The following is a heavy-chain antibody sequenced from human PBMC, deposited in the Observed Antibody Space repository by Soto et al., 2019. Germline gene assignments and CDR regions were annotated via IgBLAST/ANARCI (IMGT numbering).Heavy chain of an antibody. Sequence: GGSLRLSCAGSGFNFGACSLSWFRRAPGKGLEWVSSIDPTSTEKHYADSVEGRFTVSRDNARSSLYLQIFNLRVDDTAVYYCARDCLTGDPREAFDYWGQGTLVTVSS. V-gene: IGHV3-21*01. CDR3: ARDCLTGDPREAFDY. D-gene: IGHD7-27*01. J-gene: IGHJ4*02. CDR1: GFNFGACS. CDR2: IDPTSTEK.